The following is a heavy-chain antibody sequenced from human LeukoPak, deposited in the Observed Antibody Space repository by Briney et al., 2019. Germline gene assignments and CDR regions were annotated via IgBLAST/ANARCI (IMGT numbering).Heavy chain of an antibody. V-gene: IGHV3-21*04. J-gene: IGHJ4*02. Sequence: PGGSLRLPCAASGLTFGSYNMNWVRQAPGKGLEWVSSISSSSTYIYYADSVKGRFTISRDNAKNSLYLQMNSLRAEDTAVYYCAKRATMSGATYYFDYWGQGTLVTVSS. CDR1: GLTFGSYN. CDR2: ISSSSTYI. D-gene: IGHD5-12*01. CDR3: AKRATMSGATYYFDY.